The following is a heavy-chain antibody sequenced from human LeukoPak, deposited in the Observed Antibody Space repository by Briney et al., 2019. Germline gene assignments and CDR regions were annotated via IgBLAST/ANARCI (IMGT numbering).Heavy chain of an antibody. D-gene: IGHD3-9*01. CDR3: ARETLDKKLRYFDRPLDYYYGMDV. J-gene: IGHJ6*02. V-gene: IGHV1-69*04. CDR2: IIPILGIA. CDR1: GGTFSSYA. Sequence: PEASVRVSCKASGGTFSSYAISWVRQAPGQGLEWMGRIIPILGIANYAQKFQGRVTITADKSTSTAYMELRSLRSEDTAVYYCARETLDKKLRYFDRPLDYYYGMDVWGQGTTVTVSS.